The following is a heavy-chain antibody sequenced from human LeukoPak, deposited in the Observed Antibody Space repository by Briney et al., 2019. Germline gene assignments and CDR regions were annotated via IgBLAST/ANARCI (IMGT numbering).Heavy chain of an antibody. D-gene: IGHD2-15*01. J-gene: IGHJ4*02. Sequence: PGGSLRLSCAASGFTFKNYWMHWVRQAPGKGLVWVSRINGDGSGITYADSVKGRFTISRDNAKNTLNQQMNSLRAEDTAVYFCARGPASNNFYVGDNWGQGTLVTVSS. CDR1: GFTFKNYW. V-gene: IGHV3-74*03. CDR2: INGDGSGI. CDR3: ARGPASNNFYVGDN.